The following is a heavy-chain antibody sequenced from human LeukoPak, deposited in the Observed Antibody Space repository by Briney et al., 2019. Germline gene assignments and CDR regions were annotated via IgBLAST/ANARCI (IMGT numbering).Heavy chain of an antibody. CDR3: ARLSRTTVTTFGYLYYGMDV. V-gene: IGHV4-59*08. CDR1: GGSISSYY. Sequence: SETLSLTCTVSGGSISSYYSSWIRQPPGKGLEWIGYIYYSGGTNYNPSLKSRVTISVDTSKNQFSLKLSSVSAAGTAVYYCARLSRTTVTTFGYLYYGMDVWGQGTTVTVSS. CDR2: IYYSGGT. D-gene: IGHD4-17*01. J-gene: IGHJ6*02.